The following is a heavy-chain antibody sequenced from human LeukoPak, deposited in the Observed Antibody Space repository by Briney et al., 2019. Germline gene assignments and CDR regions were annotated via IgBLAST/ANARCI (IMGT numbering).Heavy chain of an antibody. CDR2: FIPILDTA. J-gene: IGHJ6*03. CDR1: GVTFSDYA. CDR3: AGIPVFGVVLHQEPI. V-gene: IGHV1-69*10. D-gene: IGHD3-3*01. Sequence: SVKVSCKASGVTFSDYALNWVRQAPGQGLEWMGVFIPILDTANSTQKLQGRLTITADISTNTVYMELSSLRFDDTAVYFCAGIPVFGVVLHQEPIWGKGTTVTVSS.